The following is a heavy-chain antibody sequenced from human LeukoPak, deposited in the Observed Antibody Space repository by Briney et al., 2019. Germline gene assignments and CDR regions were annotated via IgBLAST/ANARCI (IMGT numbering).Heavy chain of an antibody. Sequence: GGSLRLSCAASGFTFSSYAMSWVRQAPGKGLEWVSAISGSGGSTYYADSVKGRVTISRDNSKNTLYLQMNSLRAEDTAVYYCAKIRAMDYYYYGMDVWGQGTTVTVSS. CDR1: GFTFSSYA. CDR2: ISGSGGST. J-gene: IGHJ6*02. CDR3: AKIRAMDYYYYGMDV. V-gene: IGHV3-23*01. D-gene: IGHD5-18*01.